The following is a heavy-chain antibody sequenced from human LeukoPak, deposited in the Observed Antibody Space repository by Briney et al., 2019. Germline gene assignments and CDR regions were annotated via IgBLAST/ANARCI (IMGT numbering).Heavy chain of an antibody. J-gene: IGHJ5*02. Sequence: KSGGSLRLSCAASGFTFSDYYMSWIRQAPGKGLEWVSYISSSGSTIYYADSVKGRFTISRDNAKNSLYLQMNSLRAEGTAVYYCARIGGCSSTSCYTYNWFDPWGQGTLVTVSS. V-gene: IGHV3-11*01. CDR1: GFTFSDYY. CDR2: ISSSGSTI. D-gene: IGHD2-2*02. CDR3: ARIGGCSSTSCYTYNWFDP.